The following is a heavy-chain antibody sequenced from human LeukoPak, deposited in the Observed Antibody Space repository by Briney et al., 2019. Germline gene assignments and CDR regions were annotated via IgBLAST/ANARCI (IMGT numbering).Heavy chain of an antibody. CDR3: ASTYSGYGYYYGMDV. J-gene: IGHJ6*02. CDR1: GYSFTSYW. Sequence: PGESLKISCKGSGYSFTSYWISWVRQMPGKGLEWMGIIYPGDSDTRYSPSFQGQVTISADKSISTAYLQWSSLKASDTAMYYCASTYSGYGYYYGMDVWGQGTTVTVSS. CDR2: IYPGDSDT. V-gene: IGHV5-51*01. D-gene: IGHD5-12*01.